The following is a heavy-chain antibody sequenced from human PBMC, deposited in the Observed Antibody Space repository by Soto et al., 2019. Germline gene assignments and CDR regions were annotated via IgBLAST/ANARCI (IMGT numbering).Heavy chain of an antibody. CDR1: GYTFTSYA. D-gene: IGHD2-15*01. V-gene: IGHV1-3*01. CDR2: INAGNGNT. CDR3: ARDCSGGSSEPKEYFQH. J-gene: IGHJ1*01. Sequence: GASVKVSCKASGYTFTSYAMHWVRQAPGQRLEWMGWINAGNGNTKYSQKFQGRVTITRDTSASTAYMELSSLRSEDTAVYYCARDCSGGSSEPKEYFQHWGQGTLVTVSS.